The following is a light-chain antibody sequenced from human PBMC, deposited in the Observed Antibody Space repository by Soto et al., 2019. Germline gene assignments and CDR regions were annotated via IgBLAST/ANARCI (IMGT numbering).Light chain of an antibody. CDR2: EVS. CDR1: SSDVGGYNY. Sequence: ALTQPASVSGSPGQSITISCTGTSSDVGGYNYVSWYQQHPGKAPKLMIYEVSNRPSGVSNRFSGSKSGNTASLTISGLQAEDETDYYCSSYTSSSTQVFGTGTKVTVL. J-gene: IGLJ1*01. CDR3: SSYTSSSTQV. V-gene: IGLV2-14*01.